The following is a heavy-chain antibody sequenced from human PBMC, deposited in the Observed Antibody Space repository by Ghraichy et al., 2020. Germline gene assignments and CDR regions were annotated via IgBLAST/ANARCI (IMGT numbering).Heavy chain of an antibody. CDR1: GYTFTGYY. D-gene: IGHD3-3*01. Sequence: ASVKVSCKASGYTFTGYYMHWVRQAPGQGLEWMGRINPNSGGTNYAQKFQGRVTMTRDTSISTAYMELSRLRSDDTAVYYCARDRGGFLEGLFHYYYRMDVWGQGTTVNVSS. V-gene: IGHV1-2*06. CDR2: INPNSGGT. J-gene: IGHJ6*02. CDR3: ARDRGGFLEGLFHYYYRMDV.